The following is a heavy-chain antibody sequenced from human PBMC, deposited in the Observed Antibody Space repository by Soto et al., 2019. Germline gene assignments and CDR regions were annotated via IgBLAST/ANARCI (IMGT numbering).Heavy chain of an antibody. V-gene: IGHV3-33*01. CDR3: ARDGRYSSGWYDYYYYYGMDG. D-gene: IGHD6-19*01. Sequence: QVQLVESGGGVVQPGRSLRLSCAASGFTFSSYGMHWVRQAPGKGLEWVAVIWYDGSNKYYADSVKGRFTISRDNSKNALYLKMNRRRAEDTAVYYCARDGRYSSGWYDYYYYYGMDGWGLGTTVTVSS. J-gene: IGHJ6*02. CDR1: GFTFSSYG. CDR2: IWYDGSNK.